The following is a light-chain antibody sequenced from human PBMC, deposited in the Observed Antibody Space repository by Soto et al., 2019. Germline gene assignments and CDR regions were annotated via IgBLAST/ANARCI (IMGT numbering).Light chain of an antibody. CDR1: QSIISY. V-gene: IGKV1-5*01. CDR3: QEYNSGWR. Sequence: DIQMTQSPSSLSASVGDIVTINFRASQSIISYFNFYQQKPGKAPKLLIYDASNLQSGVPSRFSGSVSGTQFTLSISSLQPDDFATYYCQEYNSGWRFGQGTKVDIK. CDR2: DAS. J-gene: IGKJ1*01.